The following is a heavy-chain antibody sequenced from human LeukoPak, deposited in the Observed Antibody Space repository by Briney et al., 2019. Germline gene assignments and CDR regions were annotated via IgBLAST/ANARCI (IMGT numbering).Heavy chain of an antibody. CDR3: ARDPYSGNYGNYYYYYMDV. J-gene: IGHJ6*03. D-gene: IGHD1-26*01. CDR2: IKEDGSEK. Sequence: PGGSLRLSCAASGFTFRSYWMSWVRQAPGKGLEWVANIKEDGSEKYYVDSVKGRFTISRDNAKNSLYLQMNSLGPEDTAVYYCARDPYSGNYGNYYYYYMDVWGKGTTVTISS. V-gene: IGHV3-7*01. CDR1: GFTFRSYW.